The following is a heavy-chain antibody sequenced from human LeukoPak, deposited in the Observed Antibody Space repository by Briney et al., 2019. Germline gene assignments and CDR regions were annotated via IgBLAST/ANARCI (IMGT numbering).Heavy chain of an antibody. V-gene: IGHV3-23*01. CDR2: ISGSGGST. CDR3: AKAAGRFGELLGFDY. D-gene: IGHD3-10*01. Sequence: GRSLRLSCAASGFTFSSYAMSWVRQAPGKGLEWVSAISGSGGSTYYADSVKGRFTISRDNSKNTLYLQMNSLRAEDTAVYYCAKAAGRFGELLGFDYWGQGTLVTVSS. CDR1: GFTFSSYA. J-gene: IGHJ4*02.